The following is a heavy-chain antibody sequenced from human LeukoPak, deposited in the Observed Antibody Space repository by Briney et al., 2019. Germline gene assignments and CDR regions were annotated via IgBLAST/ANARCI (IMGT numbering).Heavy chain of an antibody. CDR3: AKDHYWSIDY. J-gene: IGHJ4*02. V-gene: IGHV3-74*01. CDR1: GFDFSSNW. D-gene: IGHD3-3*01. CDR2: IKGDGIST. Sequence: GGSLRLSCAASGFDFSSNWMHWVRHAPGQGLVWVSRIKGDGISTNYADSVKGRFTISRDITKNTLYLQMNSLRAEDTGVYYCAKDHYWSIDYWGRGTLVTVSS.